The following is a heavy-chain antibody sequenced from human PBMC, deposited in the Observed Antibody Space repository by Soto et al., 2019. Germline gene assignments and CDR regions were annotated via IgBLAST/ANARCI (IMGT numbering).Heavy chain of an antibody. CDR3: ARTICSGGRCPPWSTDY. Sequence: TLSLASTVYGGSITTGGYYWSWIRQLPGKGLEWIGHRYYSESTYYNPSLKSRVSISLDTSKNQFSLKLSFVTAADTAMYYCARTICSGGRCPPWSTDYWGPGPPVTVSS. J-gene: IGHJ4*02. D-gene: IGHD2-15*01. V-gene: IGHV4-31*03. CDR2: RYYSEST. CDR1: GGSITTGGYY.